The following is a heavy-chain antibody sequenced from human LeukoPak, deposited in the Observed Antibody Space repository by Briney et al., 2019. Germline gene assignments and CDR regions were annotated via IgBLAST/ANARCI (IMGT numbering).Heavy chain of an antibody. CDR2: IYSGGST. CDR3: ARVGVGCSGGSCYADWLDP. D-gene: IGHD2-15*01. Sequence: PGGSLRLSCAASGFTVSSNYMSWVRQAPGKGLEWASVIYSGGSTYYADSVKGRFTISRDNSKNTLYLQMNSLRAEDTAVYYCARVGVGCSGGSCYADWLDPWGQGTLVTVSS. V-gene: IGHV3-53*01. J-gene: IGHJ5*02. CDR1: GFTVSSNY.